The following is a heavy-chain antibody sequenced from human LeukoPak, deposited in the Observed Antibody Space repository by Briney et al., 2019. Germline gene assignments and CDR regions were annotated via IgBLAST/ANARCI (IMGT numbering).Heavy chain of an antibody. CDR3: ARGEFYYDL. V-gene: IGHV1-18*04. Sequence: ASVKVSCKPCGYNFTSNSISWVRQAPGQGLEWMGWISTFNGYTNYAKNLQGRVTMTRDTSTRTVYMEMRNMQSDDTAVYSCARGEFYYDLWGQGTLVTVSS. D-gene: IGHD3-16*01. CDR1: GYNFTSNS. CDR2: ISTFNGYT. J-gene: IGHJ4*02.